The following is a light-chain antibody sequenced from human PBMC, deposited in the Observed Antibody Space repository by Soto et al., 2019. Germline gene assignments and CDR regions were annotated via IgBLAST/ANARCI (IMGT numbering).Light chain of an antibody. CDR2: AAS. CDR3: QQSYGPTII. J-gene: IGKJ5*01. Sequence: EIQMTQSPSSVYPCLRDSLTITCRAGQSISTYLNWYQQKQGKTPKLLIYAASTLQSRVPSSFSGSGSGTDFTLTISSLQPEESATYDCQQSYGPTIIVGQVTRREIK. V-gene: IGKV1-39*01. CDR1: QSISTY.